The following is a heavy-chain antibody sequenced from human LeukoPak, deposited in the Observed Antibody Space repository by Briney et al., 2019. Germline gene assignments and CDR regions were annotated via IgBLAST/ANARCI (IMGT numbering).Heavy chain of an antibody. CDR2: IYGGGNT. J-gene: IGHJ4*02. Sequence: GGSLRLSCAASGFTVSSIDMSWVRQAPGKGLEWISVIYGGGNTRYYADSVKGRFTVSRDNAKNTFHLQMQSLKVEDTAIYYRTRGSGFETGDYWGQGTLVTVSS. V-gene: IGHV3-53*01. CDR3: TRGSGFETGDY. CDR1: GFTVSSID. D-gene: IGHD5-12*01.